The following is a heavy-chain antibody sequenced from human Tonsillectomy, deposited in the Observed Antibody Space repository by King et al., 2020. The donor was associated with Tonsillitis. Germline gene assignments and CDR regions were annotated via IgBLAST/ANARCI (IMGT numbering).Heavy chain of an antibody. CDR1: GYSFSSYW. Sequence: VQLVQSGAEVKKPGASLKISCKASGYSFSSYWIGWVRQMPGKGLESMGIIYPGDSDTRYSPSFQGQVTISADKSTNTAYLQWSSLKASDTAMYYCSRQDKAFDIWGQGTMVTVSS. V-gene: IGHV5-51*01. CDR2: IYPGDSDT. CDR3: SRQDKAFDI. J-gene: IGHJ3*02.